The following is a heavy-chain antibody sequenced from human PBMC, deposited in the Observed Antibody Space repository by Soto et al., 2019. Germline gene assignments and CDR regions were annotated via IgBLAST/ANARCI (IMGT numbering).Heavy chain of an antibody. D-gene: IGHD2-2*01. CDR2: IYYSGTT. Sequence: PSETLSLTCTVSGGSISSGAYYWGWIRQPPGKGLEWIGSIYYSGTTYYNPSLRSRVTISVDKSKNQFSLRLISVTAADTAVYYCAGSRYRSSTTCYFFDYWGQGALVTVSS. J-gene: IGHJ4*02. CDR3: AGSRYRSSTTCYFFDY. V-gene: IGHV4-39*07. CDR1: GGSISSGAYY.